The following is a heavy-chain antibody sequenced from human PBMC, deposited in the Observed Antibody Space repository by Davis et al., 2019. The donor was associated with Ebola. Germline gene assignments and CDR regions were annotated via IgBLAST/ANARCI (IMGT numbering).Heavy chain of an antibody. J-gene: IGHJ2*01. CDR1: GFTFNSYA. Sequence: GESLKISCAASGFTFNSYAMTWVRQAPGKGLEWVSAISGTGDGTYYADSVKGRFTISRDNSKNTLYLQMNSLRAEDTAVYYCTRHVSGDFWYFDLWGRGTLVTVSS. D-gene: IGHD4-17*01. CDR2: ISGTGDGT. V-gene: IGHV3-23*01. CDR3: TRHVSGDFWYFDL.